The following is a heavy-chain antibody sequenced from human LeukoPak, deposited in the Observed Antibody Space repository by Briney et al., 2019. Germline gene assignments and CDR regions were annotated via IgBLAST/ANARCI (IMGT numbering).Heavy chain of an antibody. J-gene: IGHJ5*02. CDR1: GYTFTGYY. Sequence: ASVKVSCKASGYTFTGYYMHWVRQAPGQGLEWMGWINPNSGGINYAQKFQGRVTMTRDTSISTAYMELSRLRSDDTAVYYCARDRGWNYNWFDPWGQGTLVTVSS. V-gene: IGHV1-2*02. D-gene: IGHD1-1*01. CDR3: ARDRGWNYNWFDP. CDR2: INPNSGGI.